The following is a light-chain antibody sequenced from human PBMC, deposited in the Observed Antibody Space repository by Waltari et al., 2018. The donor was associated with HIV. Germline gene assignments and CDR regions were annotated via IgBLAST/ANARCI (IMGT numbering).Light chain of an antibody. CDR2: WAS. J-gene: IGKJ2*03. V-gene: IGKV4-1*01. Sequence: IVMTQATDSRAGSLAERDTINCKSSQSVLYSSNNKNYLAWYHQKPGQPPKLLIYWASTRESGVPDRFSGSGSGTDFTLTISSLQAEDVAVYYCQQYYSTPYSFGQGTKREIK. CDR1: QSVLYSSNNKNY. CDR3: QQYYSTPYS.